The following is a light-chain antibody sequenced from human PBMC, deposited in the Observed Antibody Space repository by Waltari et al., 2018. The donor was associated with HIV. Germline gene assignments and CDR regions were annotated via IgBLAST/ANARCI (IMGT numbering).Light chain of an antibody. CDR1: SSDVGGYNS. V-gene: IGLV2-14*01. J-gene: IGLJ3*02. Sequence: GSPGQSITISCTGTSSDVGGYNSVSWYQHHPGEAPRLMIYEVSNRPSGISNRFSGSKSGNTASLTISGLQAEDEADYFCSSSTNSSPVVFGGGTKLTVL. CDR2: EVS. CDR3: SSSTNSSPVV.